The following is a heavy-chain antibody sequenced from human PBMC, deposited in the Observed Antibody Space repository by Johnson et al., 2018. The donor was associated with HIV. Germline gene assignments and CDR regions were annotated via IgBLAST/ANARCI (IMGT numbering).Heavy chain of an antibody. CDR1: GFTVSSNY. CDR2: IYSGGST. D-gene: IGHD3-10*01. V-gene: IGHV3-66*01. J-gene: IGHJ3*02. Sequence: QLVESGGGLVQPGGSLRLSCAASGFTVSSNYMSWVRQAPGKGLEWVSVIYSGGSTYYADSVKGRFTISRDNSKNTLYLQMNSLRAEDTAVYYCARDASYNGSANDAFDIWGKGTMVTVSS. CDR3: ARDASYNGSANDAFDI.